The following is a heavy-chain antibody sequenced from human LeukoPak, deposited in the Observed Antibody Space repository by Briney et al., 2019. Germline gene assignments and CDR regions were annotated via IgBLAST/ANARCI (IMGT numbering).Heavy chain of an antibody. J-gene: IGHJ1*01. CDR2: LYSGGST. CDR3: ARVRDYYDSRGYYFEYFDH. CDR1: GFTFSNYE. D-gene: IGHD3-22*01. Sequence: PGGSLRLSCAASGFTFSNYEMNWVHQAPGKGLEWVSVLYSGGSTNYADSVKGRFTISRDNSKNTLYLQMNSLRAEDTAVYYCARVRDYYDSRGYYFEYFDHWGQGTLVTVSS. V-gene: IGHV3-53*01.